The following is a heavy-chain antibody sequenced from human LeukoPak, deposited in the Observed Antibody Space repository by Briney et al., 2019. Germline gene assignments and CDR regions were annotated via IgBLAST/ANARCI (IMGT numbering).Heavy chain of an antibody. V-gene: IGHV3-53*01. CDR3: ARARIAAAGYDAFDI. Sequence: PGGSLRLSCAASGFTVSGNYMSWVRQAPGKGLEWVSLIYSGGDTYYADSVKGRFTISRDNAKNSLYLQMNSLRAEDTTLYYCARARIAAAGYDAFDIWGQGTMVTVSS. CDR2: IYSGGDT. CDR1: GFTVSGNY. J-gene: IGHJ3*02. D-gene: IGHD6-13*01.